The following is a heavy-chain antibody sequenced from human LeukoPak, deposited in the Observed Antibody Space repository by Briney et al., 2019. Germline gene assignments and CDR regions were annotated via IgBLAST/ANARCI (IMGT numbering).Heavy chain of an antibody. CDR3: ARGSRFLDY. J-gene: IGHJ4*02. CDR1: GYTFTSDY. Sequence: GASVKVSCKASGYTFTSDYIHWVRQAPGQGLEWPGIINPSGGRTTYGQNFQGRVTMTRDTSTSTVYMELSSLRSEDTAVYYCARGSRFLDYWGQGTLVTVSS. D-gene: IGHD3-3*01. CDR2: INPSGGRT. V-gene: IGHV1-46*01.